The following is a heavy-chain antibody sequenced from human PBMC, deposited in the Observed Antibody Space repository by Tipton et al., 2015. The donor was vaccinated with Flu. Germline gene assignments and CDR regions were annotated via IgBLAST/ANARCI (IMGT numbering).Heavy chain of an antibody. D-gene: IGHD2-15*01. J-gene: IGHJ6*04. CDR2: IYSSGGA. Sequence: TLSLTCNVSGDSISSFSWTWVRQSAGKGLEWIGRIYSSGGANYNPSLKSRVTMSVDTSKNQFSLKLSSVTAADTAVYYCAREVVGASRPLDVWVKGATVTVSS. V-gene: IGHV4-4*07. CDR1: GDSISSFS. CDR3: AREVVGASRPLDV.